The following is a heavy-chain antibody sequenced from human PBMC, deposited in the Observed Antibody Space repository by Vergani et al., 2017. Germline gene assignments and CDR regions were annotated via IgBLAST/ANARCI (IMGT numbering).Heavy chain of an antibody. D-gene: IGHD3-10*01. V-gene: IGHV3-33*01. CDR1: GFTFSSYG. CDR2: IWYDGSNK. J-gene: IGHJ4*02. CDR3: ARTKLFGRCFDY. Sequence: QVQLVESGGGVAQPGRSLRLSCAACGFTFSSYGMHWVRQAAGKGLEWVAVIWYDGSNKYYADSVKGRFTISRDNSKNTLYLQMNSLRAEDTAVYYCARTKLFGRCFDYWGQGTLVTVSS.